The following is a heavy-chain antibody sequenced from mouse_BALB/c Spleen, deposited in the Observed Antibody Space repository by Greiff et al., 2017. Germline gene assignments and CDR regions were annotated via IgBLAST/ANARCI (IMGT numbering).Heavy chain of an antibody. D-gene: IGHD2-2*01. CDR1: GYTFTSYW. CDR2: IYPGDGDT. J-gene: IGHJ4*01. CDR3: ASHYGYDGAMDY. V-gene: IGHV1-87*01. Sequence: QVQLQQSGAELARPGASVKLSCKASGYTFTSYWMQWVKQRPGQGLEWIGAIYPGDGDTRYTQKFKGKATLTADKSSSTAYMQLSSLASEDSAVYYCASHYGYDGAMDYWGQGTSVTVSS.